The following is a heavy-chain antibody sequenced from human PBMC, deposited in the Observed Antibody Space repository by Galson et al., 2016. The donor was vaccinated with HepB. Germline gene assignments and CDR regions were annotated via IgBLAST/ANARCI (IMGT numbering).Heavy chain of an antibody. CDR2: IYYXXST. V-gene: IGHV4-31*03. J-gene: IGHJ2*01. CDR3: AREASLWTXAARPYWYFDL. Sequence: TXXLTCSVXXXSIXXXRXXXSWXXXHPVXXLEXXGYIYYXXSTSYXPSLKSRFSISIDTPKNQFSLHLTSVTAADTAVYYCAREASLWTXAARPYWYFDLWGRGXXVT. D-gene: IGHD3/OR15-3a*01. CDR1: XXSIXXXRXX.